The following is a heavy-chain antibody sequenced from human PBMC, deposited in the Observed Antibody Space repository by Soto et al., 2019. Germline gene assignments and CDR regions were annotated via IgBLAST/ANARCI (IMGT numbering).Heavy chain of an antibody. CDR2: IYYRSKWFH. J-gene: IGHJ6*02. V-gene: IGHV6-1*01. Sequence: SQTLSLTCVISGDSVSSNGACWNWIRQSPSRGLQLLGRIYYRSKWFHDYAASVESRMAINPDTSRNQFSLQLSYVTPEDTAVYYCARVHCSAGTCLDGLDFWGQGTTVTVSS. D-gene: IGHD2-15*01. CDR3: ARVHCSAGTCLDGLDF. CDR1: GDSVSSNGAC.